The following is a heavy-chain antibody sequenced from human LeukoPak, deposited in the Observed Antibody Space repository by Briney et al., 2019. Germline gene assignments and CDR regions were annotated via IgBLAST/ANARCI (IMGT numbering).Heavy chain of an antibody. CDR2: IYSGGST. CDR3: ARDYYYDSSGYYQGYYFDY. Sequence: GGSPRLSCAASGFTVSSNYMSWVRQAPGKGLEWVSVIYSGGSTYYADSVKGRFTISRDNSKNTLYLQMNSLRAEDTAVYYCARDYYYDSSGYYQGYYFDYWGQGTLVTVSS. CDR1: GFTVSSNY. D-gene: IGHD3-22*01. V-gene: IGHV3-66*01. J-gene: IGHJ4*02.